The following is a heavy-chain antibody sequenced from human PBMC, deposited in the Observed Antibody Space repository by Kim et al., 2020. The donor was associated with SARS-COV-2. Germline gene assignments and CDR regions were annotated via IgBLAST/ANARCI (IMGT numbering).Heavy chain of an antibody. D-gene: IGHD5-12*01. CDR3: ASGGYSGYDFMGIYTYNGMDV. CDR1: GGTFNSHS. J-gene: IGHJ6*02. Sequence: SVKVSCKASGGTFNSHSISWVRQAPGQGLEWMGGIIPIFDATNYAQIFQGRLTISADDSTSTAHMQLSGLTVEVTAIYYCASGGYSGYDFMGIYTYNGMDVWGQGTTLTVSS. CDR2: IIPIFDAT. V-gene: IGHV1-69*13.